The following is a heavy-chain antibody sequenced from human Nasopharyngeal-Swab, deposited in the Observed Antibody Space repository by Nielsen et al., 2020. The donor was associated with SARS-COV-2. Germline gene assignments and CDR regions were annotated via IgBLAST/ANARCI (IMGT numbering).Heavy chain of an antibody. V-gene: IGHV3-23*01. D-gene: IGHD3-10*01. CDR1: GFTFSSYA. Sequence: GGSLRLSCAASGFTFSSYAMSWVRQAPGKGLEWVSAISGSGGSTYYADSVKGRFTITRDNSKNTLYLQMNSLRAEDTAVYYCAKNLAPRGYFDYWGQGTLVTVSS. CDR2: ISGSGGST. J-gene: IGHJ4*02. CDR3: AKNLAPRGYFDY.